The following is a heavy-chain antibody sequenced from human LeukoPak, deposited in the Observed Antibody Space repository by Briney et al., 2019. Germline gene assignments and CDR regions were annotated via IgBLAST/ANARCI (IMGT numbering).Heavy chain of an antibody. CDR3: AKVGLSGSPAYYFDY. CDR2: ISGSGGST. D-gene: IGHD3-10*01. J-gene: IGHJ4*02. CDR1: GFTFSSYA. Sequence: GGSLRLSCAASGFTFSSYAMSWVRQAPGKGLEWVSAISGSGGSTYYADSVKGRFTISRDNSKNTLYLQMNSLRAEDTAVCYCAKVGLSGSPAYYFDYWGQGTLVTVSS. V-gene: IGHV3-23*01.